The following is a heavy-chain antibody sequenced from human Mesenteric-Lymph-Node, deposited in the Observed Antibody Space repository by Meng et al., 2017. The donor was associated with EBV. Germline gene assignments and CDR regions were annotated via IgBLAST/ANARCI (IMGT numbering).Heavy chain of an antibody. Sequence: QVQLVQSGAEVKKPGASVKISCKASGYIFTNFYVHWIRQAPGQGPEWMGIINPSGGSPSYAQKFQGRVTMTRDTSTNTVYMELSSLRSDDSAVYYCARCVVATWFFDHWGQGTLVTVSS. V-gene: IGHV1-46*01. CDR1: GYIFTNFY. D-gene: IGHD5-12*01. CDR3: ARCVVATWFFDH. CDR2: INPSGGSP. J-gene: IGHJ4*02.